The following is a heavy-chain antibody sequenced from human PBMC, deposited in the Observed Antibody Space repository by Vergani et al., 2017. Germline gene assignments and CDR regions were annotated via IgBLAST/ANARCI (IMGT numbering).Heavy chain of an antibody. V-gene: IGHV1-18*01. Sequence: QVQLVQSGAEVKKPGASVTVSCKASGYTFTSYGISWVRQAPGQGLEWMGWISAYNGNTNYAQKLQGRVTMTTDTSTSTAYMELRSLRSDDTAVYYCARGEPPKTSRVVRGVSNAFDIWGQGTMVTVSS. J-gene: IGHJ3*02. CDR3: ARGEPPKTSRVVRGVSNAFDI. CDR2: ISAYNGNT. CDR1: GYTFTSYG. D-gene: IGHD3-10*01.